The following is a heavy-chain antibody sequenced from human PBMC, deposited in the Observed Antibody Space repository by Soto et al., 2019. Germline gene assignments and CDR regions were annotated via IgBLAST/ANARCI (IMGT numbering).Heavy chain of an antibody. CDR3: ARGGSVLRFLEWLTTGWWFDP. CDR1: GGSFSGYY. Sequence: SETLSLTCAVYGGSFSGYYWSWIRQPPGKGLEWIGEINHSGSTNYNPSLKSRVTISVDTPKNQFSLKLSSVTAADTAVYYCARGGSVLRFLEWLTTGWWFDPWGQGTLVTVSS. CDR2: INHSGST. J-gene: IGHJ5*02. D-gene: IGHD3-3*01. V-gene: IGHV4-34*01.